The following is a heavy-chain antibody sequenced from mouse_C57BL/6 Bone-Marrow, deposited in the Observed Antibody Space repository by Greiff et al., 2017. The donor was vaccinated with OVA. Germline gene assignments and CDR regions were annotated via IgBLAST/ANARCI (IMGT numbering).Heavy chain of an antibody. V-gene: IGHV6-3*01. CDR3: ILYSGYYAMDY. CDR1: GFTFSNYW. CDR2: IRLKSDNYAT. J-gene: IGHJ4*01. Sequence: DVKLVESGGGLVQPGGSMKLSCVASGFTFSNYWMNWVRQSPEKGLEWVAQIRLKSDNYATHYAESVKGRFTISRDDSKSSVYLQMNNLRAEDTGIYYCILYSGYYAMDYWGQGTSVTVSS. D-gene: IGHD2-12*01.